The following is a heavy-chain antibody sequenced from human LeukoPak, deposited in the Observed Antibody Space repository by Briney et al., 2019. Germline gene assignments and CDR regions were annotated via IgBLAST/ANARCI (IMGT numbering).Heavy chain of an antibody. Sequence: SETLSLTCTVSGGSISSYYWSWIRQPPGKGLEWIGYIYTSGSTNYNPSLKSRVTISVDTSKNQFSLKLSSVTAADTAVYYCARLRGIDSSGWYEAFDYWGQGTLVTVSS. V-gene: IGHV4-4*08. J-gene: IGHJ4*02. D-gene: IGHD6-19*01. CDR3: ARLRGIDSSGWYEAFDY. CDR1: GGSISSYY. CDR2: IYTSGST.